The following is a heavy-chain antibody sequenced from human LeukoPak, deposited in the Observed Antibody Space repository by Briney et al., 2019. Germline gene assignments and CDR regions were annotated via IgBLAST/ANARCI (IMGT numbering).Heavy chain of an antibody. CDR2: INHSGST. D-gene: IGHD1/OR15-1a*01. CDR3: RAARSGTRIDY. Sequence: PSETLSLTCAVYGGSFSGYYWSWTRQPPGKGLEWIGEINHSGSTNYNPSLKSRVTISVDTSKNQFSLKLSSVTAADTAVYYCRAARSGTRIDYWGQGTLVTVSS. V-gene: IGHV4-34*01. CDR1: GGSFSGYY. J-gene: IGHJ4*02.